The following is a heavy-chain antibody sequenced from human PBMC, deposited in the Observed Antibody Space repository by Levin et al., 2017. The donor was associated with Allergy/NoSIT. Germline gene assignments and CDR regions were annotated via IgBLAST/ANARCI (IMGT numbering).Heavy chain of an antibody. Sequence: GGSLRLSCATSGFTFSSSGMHWVRQAPGKGLEWLAIIWHDGSYKFYADSVKGRFTISRDNSKNTLYLQMNSLSAEDTAVYYCARSCSGGSCQSLPTAPYYFDYWGQGSLVTVSS. CDR2: IWHDGSYK. D-gene: IGHD2-15*01. J-gene: IGHJ4*02. CDR1: GFTFSSSG. V-gene: IGHV3-33*01. CDR3: ARSCSGGSCQSLPTAPYYFDY.